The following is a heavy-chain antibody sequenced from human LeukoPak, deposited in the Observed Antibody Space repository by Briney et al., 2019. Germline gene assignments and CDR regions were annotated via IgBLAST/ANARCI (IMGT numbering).Heavy chain of an antibody. D-gene: IGHD2-8*01. Sequence: GGSLRLSCSFSGFIATSNYMAWVRQSPGKGLRWISFIYGGGNTLYADSVRDRFSISRDNSKSTLYLQMSSLRVEDTAVYYCATGGRSGMAFDFWGQGTLVTVSS. CDR2: IYGGGNT. CDR3: ATGGRSGMAFDF. V-gene: IGHV3-53*01. J-gene: IGHJ4*02. CDR1: GFIATSNY.